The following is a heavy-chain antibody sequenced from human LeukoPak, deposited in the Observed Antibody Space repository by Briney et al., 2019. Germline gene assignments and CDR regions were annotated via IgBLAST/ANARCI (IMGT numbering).Heavy chain of an antibody. V-gene: IGHV4-59*08. CDR3: ARWGESVTGVDH. Sequence: SETLSLTCSVSGGSIDTYYWTWVRQPPGRGLEWIGFVFYSGIANYNRSLGSRVTISVDTSKNQFSLKLTSVTAADTAIYYCARWGESVTGVDHWGQGILVTVSS. D-gene: IGHD6-19*01. CDR1: GGSIDTYY. CDR2: VFYSGIA. J-gene: IGHJ4*02.